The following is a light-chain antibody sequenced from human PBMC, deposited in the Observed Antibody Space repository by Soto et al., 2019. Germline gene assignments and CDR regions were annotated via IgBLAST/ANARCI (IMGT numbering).Light chain of an antibody. Sequence: EIVLTQSPGTLSLSPGERVTLSCRASQSVDSDYLAWYQQKPGQAPRLLIYGASRRATGIPDRFSGSGSGTDFTLTISRLRPEDFAVYSCQQYLRPPHSFGQGTKLEI. CDR3: QQYLRPPHS. J-gene: IGKJ2*01. CDR2: GAS. CDR1: QSVDSDY. V-gene: IGKV3-20*01.